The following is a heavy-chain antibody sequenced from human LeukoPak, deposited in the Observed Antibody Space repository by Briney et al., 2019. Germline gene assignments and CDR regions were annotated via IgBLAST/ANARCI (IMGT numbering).Heavy chain of an antibody. CDR2: ISAYNGNT. J-gene: IGHJ6*02. V-gene: IGHV1-18*01. CDR3: ARDLRVDTPYYYYGMDV. D-gene: IGHD5-18*01. CDR1: GYTFTSYG. Sequence: ASVKVSCKASGYTFTSYGISWVRQAPGQGLEWMGWISAYNGNTNYAQKLQGRVTMTTDTSTSTAYMELRSLRSDDTAVYYCARDLRVDTPYYYYGMDVWGQGTTVTVSS.